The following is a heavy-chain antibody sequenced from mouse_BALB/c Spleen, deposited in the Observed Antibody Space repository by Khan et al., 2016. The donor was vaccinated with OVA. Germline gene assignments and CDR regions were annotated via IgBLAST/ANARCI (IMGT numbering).Heavy chain of an antibody. D-gene: IGHD2-4*01. J-gene: IGHJ3*01. Sequence: QVRLQQSGPGLVQPSQSLSITCTVFGFSLTNYGVHWVRQSPGKGLEWLGLIWSGGSTDYNAAFISRLSISKDNSKSQVFFKMNSLQANDTAIYYCARNYDYDEGLAYWGQGTLVTVSA. V-gene: IGHV2-2*02. CDR2: IWSGGST. CDR3: ARNYDYDEGLAY. CDR1: GFSLTNYG.